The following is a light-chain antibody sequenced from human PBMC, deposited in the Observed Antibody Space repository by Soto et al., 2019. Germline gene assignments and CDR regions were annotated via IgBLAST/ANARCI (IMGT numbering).Light chain of an antibody. CDR2: GAY. CDR1: QSISTI. Sequence: VLTQSPATLSVSPGERATFSCRASQSISTILAWYQHKPGQPPRLLIYGAYSRATGIPDRFSGSGSGTDFTLTISRLESEDFAVYYCQQYGSSLSSTFGQGTKVDIK. CDR3: QQYGSSLSST. V-gene: IGKV3-20*01. J-gene: IGKJ1*01.